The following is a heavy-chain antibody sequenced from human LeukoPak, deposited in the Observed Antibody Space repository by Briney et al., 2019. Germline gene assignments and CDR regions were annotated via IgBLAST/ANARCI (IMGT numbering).Heavy chain of an antibody. CDR1: GFTFSSYG. Sequence: GRSLRLSCAASGFTFSSYGMHWVRQAPGKGLEWVAVIWYDGSNKYYGDSVKGRLTISRDNSKNTLYLQMNSLRAEDTAVYYCARDRYSSSWYLDYWGQGTLVTVSS. CDR2: IWYDGSNK. D-gene: IGHD6-13*01. J-gene: IGHJ4*02. V-gene: IGHV3-33*01. CDR3: ARDRYSSSWYLDY.